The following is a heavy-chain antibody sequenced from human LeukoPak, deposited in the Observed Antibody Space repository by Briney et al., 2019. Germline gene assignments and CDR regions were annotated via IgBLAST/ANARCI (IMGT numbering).Heavy chain of an antibody. V-gene: IGHV1-24*01. Sequence: ASVKVSCKVSGYTLTELSMHWVRQAPGKGLEWMGGFDPEDGETIYAQKLQGRVTMTTDTSTSTAYMELRSLRSDDTAVYYCARDSYSIVDTAMKYFDYWGQGTLVTVSS. CDR3: ARDSYSIVDTAMKYFDY. CDR2: FDPEDGET. D-gene: IGHD5-18*01. J-gene: IGHJ4*02. CDR1: GYTLTELS.